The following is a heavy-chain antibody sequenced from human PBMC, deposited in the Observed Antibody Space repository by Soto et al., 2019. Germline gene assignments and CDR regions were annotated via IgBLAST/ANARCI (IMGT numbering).Heavy chain of an antibody. CDR3: AREGLYGSIQENAFDI. V-gene: IGHV1-8*01. CDR2: MNPNRGNT. Sequence: QVQLVQSGAEVKRSGASVRISCKASGYTFNRHDINWVRQATGQGPEWIGWMNPNRGNTGYAQKFPGRVTMTTDSSITTASMDLSRLTSEDTAIYYCAREGLYGSIQENAFDIWGQGTLVSVSS. CDR1: GYTFNRHD. J-gene: IGHJ3*02. D-gene: IGHD6-19*01.